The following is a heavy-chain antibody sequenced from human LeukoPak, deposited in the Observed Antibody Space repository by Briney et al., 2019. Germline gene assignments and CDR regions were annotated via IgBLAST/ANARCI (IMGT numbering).Heavy chain of an antibody. CDR2: INHSGST. CDR3: ARDITIFGVVIRWFDP. J-gene: IGHJ5*02. V-gene: IGHV4-34*01. CDR1: GGSFSGYY. D-gene: IGHD3-3*01. Sequence: PSETLSLTCAVYGGSFSGYYWSWIRQPPGKGLEWIGEINHSGSTNYNPSLKSRVTISVDTSKNQFSLKLSSVTAADTAMYYCARDITIFGVVIRWFDPWGQGTLVTVSS.